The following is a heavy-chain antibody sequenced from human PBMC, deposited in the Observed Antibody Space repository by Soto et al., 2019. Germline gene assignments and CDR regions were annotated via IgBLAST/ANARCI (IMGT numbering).Heavy chain of an antibody. Sequence: GSLRLSCIASGFTLSTYSMTWVRQAPGKGLEWLSYISKSSTTINYADSVKGRFTISRDNAKNSVYLEMSSLRDEDSAVYYCARDPPNFYYYGMDVWGQGTTVTVSS. J-gene: IGHJ6*02. CDR3: ARDPPNFYYYGMDV. CDR1: GFTLSTYS. CDR2: ISKSSTTI. V-gene: IGHV3-48*02.